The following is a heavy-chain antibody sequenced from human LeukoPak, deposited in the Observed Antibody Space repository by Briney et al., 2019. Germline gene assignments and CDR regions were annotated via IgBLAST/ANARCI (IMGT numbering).Heavy chain of an antibody. CDR2: INSDGSST. D-gene: IGHD3-3*01. Sequence: GGSLRLSCAASGFTFSNYWMHWVRQAPGKGLEWVSRINSDGSSTSYADSVMVRFTISRDNAKNTLYLQMNSLRAEDTAVYYCTSTNRHDYWGQGTLVTVSS. V-gene: IGHV3-74*01. J-gene: IGHJ4*02. CDR3: TSTNRHDY. CDR1: GFTFSNYW.